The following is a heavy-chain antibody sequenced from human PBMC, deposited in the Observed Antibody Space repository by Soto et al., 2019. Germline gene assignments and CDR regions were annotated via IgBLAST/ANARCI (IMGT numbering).Heavy chain of an antibody. D-gene: IGHD2-8*01. Sequence: PGGSLRLSCAASGFTFSGSAMHWVRQASGKGLEWVGRIRSKANSYATVYAASVKGRFTISRDDSKNTAYLQMNSLKTEDTAVYYCTRLIGYCTNGVCYGSDYWGQGTLVTVSS. CDR2: IRSKANSYAT. V-gene: IGHV3-73*01. CDR1: GFTFSGSA. J-gene: IGHJ4*02. CDR3: TRLIGYCTNGVCYGSDY.